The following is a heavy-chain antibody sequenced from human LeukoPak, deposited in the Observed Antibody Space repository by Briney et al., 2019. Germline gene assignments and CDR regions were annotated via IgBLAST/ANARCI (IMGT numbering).Heavy chain of an antibody. V-gene: IGHV3-11*01. D-gene: IGHD7-27*01. CDR2: ISSSGSTI. J-gene: IGHJ3*02. CDR3: ARVYLGRTDAFDI. Sequence: GGSLRLSCAASGFTFSNYWMSWVRQAPGKGLEWVSYISSSGSTIYYADSVKGRFTISRDNAKNSLYLQMNSLRAEDTAVYYCARVYLGRTDAFDIWGQGTMVTVSS. CDR1: GFTFSNYW.